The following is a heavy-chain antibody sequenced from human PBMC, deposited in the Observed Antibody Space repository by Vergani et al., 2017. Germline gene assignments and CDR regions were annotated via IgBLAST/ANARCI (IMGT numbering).Heavy chain of an antibody. Sequence: QVQLQESGPGLVKPSETLSLTCTVSGGSISSYYWSWIRQPPGKGLEWIGYIYYSGSTNYNPSLKSRVTISVDTSKNQFSLKLSSVTAAETALYYWSRVRGGGYGDFVSYYYYGMDVWGQGTTVTVSS. CDR3: SRVRGGGYGDFVSYYYYGMDV. V-gene: IGHV4-59*01. D-gene: IGHD4-17*01. CDR1: GGSISSYY. CDR2: IYYSGST. J-gene: IGHJ6*02.